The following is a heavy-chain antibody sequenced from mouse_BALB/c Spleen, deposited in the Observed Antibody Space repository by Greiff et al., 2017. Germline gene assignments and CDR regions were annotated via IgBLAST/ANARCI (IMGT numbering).Heavy chain of an antibody. CDR2: ISSDGSN. CDR1: GYSITSGYS. D-gene: IGHD2-4*01. Sequence: EVKVEESGPGLVKPSQSLSLTCSVTGYSITSGYSWNWIRQFPGNKLEWMGYISSDGSNNYNPSLKNRISITRDTSKNQFFLKLNSVTTEDTATNYCERPGITTRNWYFDVWGAETTDTVSS. CDR3: ERPGITTRNWYFDV. J-gene: IGHJ1*01. V-gene: IGHV3-6*02.